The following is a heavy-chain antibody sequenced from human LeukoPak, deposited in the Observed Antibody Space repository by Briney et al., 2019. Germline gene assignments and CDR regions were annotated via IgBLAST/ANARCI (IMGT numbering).Heavy chain of an antibody. J-gene: IGHJ4*02. CDR2: IYYSGST. CDR1: GGSISSGDYY. Sequence: SETLSLTCTVSGGSISSGDYYWSWIRQPPGKGLEWIGYIYYSGSTYYNPSHKSRVTISVDTSKNQFPLKPSSVTAADTAVYYCAREYGSAVDYWGQGTLVTVSS. V-gene: IGHV4-30-4*01. D-gene: IGHD3-10*01. CDR3: AREYGSAVDY.